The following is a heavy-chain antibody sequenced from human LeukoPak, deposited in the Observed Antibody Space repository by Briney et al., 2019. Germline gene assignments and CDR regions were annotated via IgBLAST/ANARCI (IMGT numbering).Heavy chain of an antibody. V-gene: IGHV3-23*01. CDR3: AKDLCSSTSCSRPGYYFDY. CDR1: GFTFSTYA. J-gene: IGHJ4*02. Sequence: PGGSLRLPCAASGFTFSTYAVNWVRQAPGKGLEWVSTISGSGGSTYYADSVKGRFTISRDNSKNTLYLQMNSLRAEDTAVYYCAKDLCSSTSCSRPGYYFDYWGQGTLVTVSS. CDR2: ISGSGGST. D-gene: IGHD2-2*01.